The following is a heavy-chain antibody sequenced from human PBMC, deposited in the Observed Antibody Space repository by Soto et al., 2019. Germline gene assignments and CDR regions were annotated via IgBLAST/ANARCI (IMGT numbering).Heavy chain of an antibody. CDR2: ISSSSII. D-gene: IGHD4-17*01. CDR3: ARDYYGDYSFDY. Sequence: GSLRLSCAVSGFTFSTYSMNWVRQAPGEGLEWLSYISSSSIIYYADSVKGRFTISRDNAKNSLFLQMNSLRAEDTAVYYCARDYYGDYSFDYWGQGALVTVSS. J-gene: IGHJ4*02. V-gene: IGHV3-48*01. CDR1: GFTFSTYS.